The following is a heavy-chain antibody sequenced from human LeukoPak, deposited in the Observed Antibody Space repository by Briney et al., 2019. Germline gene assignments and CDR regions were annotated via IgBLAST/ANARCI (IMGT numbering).Heavy chain of an antibody. CDR1: GFSFSTNP. J-gene: IGHJ3*02. CDR3: VKEHVDRAFTRSFDI. D-gene: IGHD3-10*01. Sequence: GGSLRLSCAASGFSFSTNPMSWVRQAPGKGLEWVSAISPDRTYYADSVKGRLTISRDNYKNTVDLHINSPRAEDTAIYYCVKEHVDRAFTRSFDIWGQGTVVTVSS. CDR2: ISPDRT. V-gene: IGHV3-23*01.